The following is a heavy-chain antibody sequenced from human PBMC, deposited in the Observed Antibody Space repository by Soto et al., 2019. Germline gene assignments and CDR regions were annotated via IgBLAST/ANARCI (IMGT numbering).Heavy chain of an antibody. Sequence: LRLSCAASGFDFRKYAMHWVRQSPGKGPEWVAITSDDGDIQYYADSVKGRFTISRDNSKNTLYLQMTTLRSEDAAVYFCARAVDAAMDPLDYWGQGTLVTVSS. D-gene: IGHD5-18*01. CDR2: TSDDGDIQ. CDR3: ARAVDAAMDPLDY. CDR1: GFDFRKYA. J-gene: IGHJ4*02. V-gene: IGHV3-30-3*01.